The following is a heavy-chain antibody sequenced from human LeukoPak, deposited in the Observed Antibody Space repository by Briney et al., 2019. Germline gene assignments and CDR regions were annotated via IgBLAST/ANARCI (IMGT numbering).Heavy chain of an antibody. CDR2: IYYSGST. Sequence: SRTLSLTCTVSGGSISSGGYYWSWIRQHPGKGLEWIGYIYYSGSTYYNPSLKSRVTISVDTSKNQFSLKLSSVTAADTAVYYCARWVVVVAATQKWFDPWGQGTLVTVSS. CDR3: ARWVVVVAATQKWFDP. CDR1: GGSISSGGYY. V-gene: IGHV4-31*03. J-gene: IGHJ5*02. D-gene: IGHD2-15*01.